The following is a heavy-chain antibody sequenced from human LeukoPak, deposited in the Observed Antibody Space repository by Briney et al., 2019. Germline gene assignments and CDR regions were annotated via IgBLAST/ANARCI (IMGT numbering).Heavy chain of an antibody. V-gene: IGHV4-34*01. CDR1: GGSFSGYY. J-gene: IGHJ4*02. D-gene: IGHD3-22*01. CDR2: INHSGST. Sequence: SETLSLTCAVYGGSFSGYYWSWIRQPPGKGLEWIGEINHSGSTNYNPSLKSRVTISVDTSKNQFSLKLSSVTAADTAVYYCARARKAPSTMIVGPGYFDYWGQGTLVTVSS. CDR3: ARARKAPSTMIVGPGYFDY.